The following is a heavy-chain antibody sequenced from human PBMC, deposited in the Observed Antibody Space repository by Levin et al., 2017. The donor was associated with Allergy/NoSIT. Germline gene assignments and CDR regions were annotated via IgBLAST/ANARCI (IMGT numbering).Heavy chain of an antibody. CDR2: IIPIFGTA. J-gene: IGHJ5*02. Sequence: SVKVSCKASGGSFSSYAISWVRQAPGQGLEWMGGIIPIFGTANYAQKFQGRVTITADESTSTAYMELSSLRSEDTAVYYCARASTMVRGVIAAYNWFDPWGQGTLVTVSS. V-gene: IGHV1-69*13. CDR1: GGSFSSYA. CDR3: ARASTMVRGVIAAYNWFDP. D-gene: IGHD3-10*01.